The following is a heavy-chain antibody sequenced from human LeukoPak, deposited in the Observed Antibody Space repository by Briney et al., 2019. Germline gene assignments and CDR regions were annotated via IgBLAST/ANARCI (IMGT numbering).Heavy chain of an antibody. J-gene: IGHJ4*02. CDR2: INTDGSST. Sequence: GGSLRLSCAASGFTFGSYWMHWVRQAPGKGLVWVSRINTDGSSTSYADSVKGRFTISRDNSKNTLYLQMNSLRAEDTAVYYCARALYNSGWYPDYFDSWGQGTLVTVSS. CDR1: GFTFGSYW. V-gene: IGHV3-74*01. CDR3: ARALYNSGWYPDYFDS. D-gene: IGHD6-13*01.